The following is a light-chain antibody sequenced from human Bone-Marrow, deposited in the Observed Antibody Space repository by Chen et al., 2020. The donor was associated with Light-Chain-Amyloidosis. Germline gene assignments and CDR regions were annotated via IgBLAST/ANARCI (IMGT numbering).Light chain of an antibody. J-gene: IGKJ1*01. CDR3: LQDNDYPRT. CDR2: GAS. V-gene: IGKV1-6*01. Sequence: AIQMTQSPSSLSASVGDRVTITCRVSEDIRNELGWYQQKPGKAPKLLIYGASNLQGGVPSRFSGSGYGTDFTLTIISLQPEDFATYFCLQDNDYPRTFGQGTRVEVK. CDR1: EDIRNE.